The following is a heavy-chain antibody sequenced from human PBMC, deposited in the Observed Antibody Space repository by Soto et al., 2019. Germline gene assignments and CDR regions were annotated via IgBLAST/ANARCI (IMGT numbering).Heavy chain of an antibody. CDR1: GYTFTSYG. CDR3: ARGLGYYDILTGYSYYYGMDV. Sequence: QVPLVQSGAEVKKPGASVKVSCKASGYTFTSYGIIWVRQAPGQGLEWMGWISAYNGNTNYAQKLQGRVTMTTDTSTSTAYMELRSLRSDDTAVYYCARGLGYYDILTGYSYYYGMDVWGQGTTVTVSS. D-gene: IGHD3-9*01. V-gene: IGHV1-18*01. CDR2: ISAYNGNT. J-gene: IGHJ6*02.